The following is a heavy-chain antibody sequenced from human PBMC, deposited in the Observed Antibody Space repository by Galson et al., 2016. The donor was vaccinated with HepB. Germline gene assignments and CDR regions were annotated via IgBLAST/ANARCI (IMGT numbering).Heavy chain of an antibody. D-gene: IGHD6-19*01. CDR1: GFTFGSYW. CDR3: AKHSRLYTSGWVHFDW. CDR2: INQDGSKT. V-gene: IGHV3-7*01. J-gene: IGHJ4*02. Sequence: SLRLSCAGSGFTFGSYWMSWVRQAPGKGLEWVGNINQDGSKTYYADSVRGPFTISNDNSKNTLHLQTNSLGAEDTAVYYCAKHSRLYTSGWVHFDWWGQGTLVAVSS.